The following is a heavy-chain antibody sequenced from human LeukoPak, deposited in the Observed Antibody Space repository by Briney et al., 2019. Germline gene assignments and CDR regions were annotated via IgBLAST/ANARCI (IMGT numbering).Heavy chain of an antibody. Sequence: KPSETLSLTCAVYGGSFSGYYWSWIRQPQGKGLEWIGEINDSGRTNCNPSLKSRVTTSVDTSKNQFSLKLSSVTAADTAVYYCARAPSSGKSWYFDLWGRGTLVTVSS. V-gene: IGHV4-34*01. D-gene: IGHD4-23*01. J-gene: IGHJ2*01. CDR2: INDSGRT. CDR1: GGSFSGYY. CDR3: ARAPSSGKSWYFDL.